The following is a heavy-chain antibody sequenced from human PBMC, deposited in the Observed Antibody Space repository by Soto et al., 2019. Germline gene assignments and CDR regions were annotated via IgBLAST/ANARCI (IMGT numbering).Heavy chain of an antibody. CDR2: ISGSGTYT. CDR3: VRGGSYCGGDCFDC. J-gene: IGHJ4*02. Sequence: QVQLVESGGGLVKPGGSLRLSCAASGFTFSDYYMSWIRQAPGKGLEWVSYISGSGTYTNYGDSVKGRFTISRDNAKNPLDLQRNSLGAEDTAVYYCVRGGSYCGGDCFDCWGQGTLVTGSS. CDR1: GFTFSDYY. V-gene: IGHV3-11*06. D-gene: IGHD2-21*02.